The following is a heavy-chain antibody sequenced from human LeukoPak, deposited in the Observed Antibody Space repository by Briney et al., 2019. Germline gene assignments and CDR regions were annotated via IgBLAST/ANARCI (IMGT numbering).Heavy chain of an antibody. V-gene: IGHV4-59*08. Sequence: SETLSLTCTVSGGSISSYYWSWIRQPPGKGLEWIGYIYYSGSTNYNPSLKSRVTISVDTSKNQFSLKLSSVTAADTAVYYCARRDYYDSTYFDYWGQGTLVTVSS. CDR2: IYYSGST. D-gene: IGHD3-22*01. J-gene: IGHJ4*02. CDR3: ARRDYYDSTYFDY. CDR1: GGSISSYY.